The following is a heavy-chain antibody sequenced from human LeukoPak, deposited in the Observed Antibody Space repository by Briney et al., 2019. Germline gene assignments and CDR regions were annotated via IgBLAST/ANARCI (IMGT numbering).Heavy chain of an antibody. Sequence: SETLSLTCTVAGGSISSSSYYLGWIRQPPGKGLEWIGSIYYSGSTYYNPSLKSRVTISVDTSKNQFSLKLSSVTAADTAVYYCARCRKPPYYGMDVWGQGTTVTVSS. CDR1: GGSISSSSYY. V-gene: IGHV4-39*01. CDR3: ARCRKPPYYGMDV. D-gene: IGHD1-14*01. CDR2: IYYSGST. J-gene: IGHJ6*02.